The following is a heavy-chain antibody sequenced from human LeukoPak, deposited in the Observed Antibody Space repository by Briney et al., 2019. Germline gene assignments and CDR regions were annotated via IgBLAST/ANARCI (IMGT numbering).Heavy chain of an antibody. J-gene: IGHJ6*04. CDR2: IYYSGST. V-gene: IGHV4-39*07. D-gene: IGHD2-2*01. CDR1: GGSISSSSYY. CDR3: ARGLIIVVVPAAPDV. Sequence: KPSETLSLTCTVSGGSISSSSYYWGWIRQPPGKGLEWIGSIYYSGSTYYNPSLKSRVTISVDTSKNQFSLKLSSVTAADTAVYYCARGLIIVVVPAAPDVWGKGTTVTVSS.